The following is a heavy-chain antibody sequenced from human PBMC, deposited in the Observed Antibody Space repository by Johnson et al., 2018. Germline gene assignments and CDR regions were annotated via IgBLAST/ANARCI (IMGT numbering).Heavy chain of an antibody. CDR3: ARGSGSSAYYVDAFDI. V-gene: IGHV4-59*01. CDR2: IPYSGNT. CDR1: GGSISSSF. Sequence: QVQLQESGPGLVKPSETLSLTCNVSGGSISSSFWSWIRQPPGKGLEWITYIPYSGNTNYNPSLKSRVTILLDTSKNQFSLKLSSVTAADTAVFYCARGSGSSAYYVDAFDIWGQGTMVTVSS. D-gene: IGHD3-22*01. J-gene: IGHJ3*02.